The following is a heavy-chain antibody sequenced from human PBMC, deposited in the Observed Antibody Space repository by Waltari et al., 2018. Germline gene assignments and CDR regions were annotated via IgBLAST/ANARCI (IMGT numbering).Heavy chain of an antibody. J-gene: IGHJ5*02. D-gene: IGHD3-22*01. CDR1: GGSISSGGYY. CDR2: IYYSGST. CDR3: ARREDSSGRNLFDP. V-gene: IGHV4-31*03. Sequence: QVQLQESGPGLVKPSQTLSLTCTVSGGSISSGGYYWSWIRQHPGKGLEWIGYIYYSGSTNYNPSLKSRVTISVDTSKNPFSLKLSSVTAADTAVYYCARREDSSGRNLFDPWGQGTLVTVSS.